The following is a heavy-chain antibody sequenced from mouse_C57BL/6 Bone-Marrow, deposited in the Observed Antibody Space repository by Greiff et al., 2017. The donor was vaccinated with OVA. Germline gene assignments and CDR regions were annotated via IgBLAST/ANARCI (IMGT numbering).Heavy chain of an antibody. CDR1: GYSITSDY. J-gene: IGHJ2*01. Sequence: EVKLQESGPGLAKPSQTLSLTCSVTGYSITSDYWNWIRKFPGNKLEYMGYISYSGSTHYNPSLKSRISITRDTSKNQYYLQLNSVTTEDTATYYCARSSYYGSSYGYFDYWGQGTTLTVSS. CDR3: ARSSYYGSSYGYFDY. CDR2: ISYSGST. V-gene: IGHV3-8*01. D-gene: IGHD1-1*01.